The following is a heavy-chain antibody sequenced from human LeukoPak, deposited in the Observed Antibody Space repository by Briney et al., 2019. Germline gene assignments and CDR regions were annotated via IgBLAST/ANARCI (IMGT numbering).Heavy chain of an antibody. V-gene: IGHV3-48*01. CDR2: LGSSSGSGSSI. CDR3: VRDEFSSSVVGS. Sequence: GGSLRLSCAASGFILSGYGMNWVRQAPGKGLEWVLYLGSSSGSGSSIYYADSVKGRFTISRDNAKNSLYLQMNSLRAEDTAVYYCVRDEFSSSVVGSWGQGTLGTVSS. J-gene: IGHJ5*02. CDR1: GFILSGYG. D-gene: IGHD6-13*01.